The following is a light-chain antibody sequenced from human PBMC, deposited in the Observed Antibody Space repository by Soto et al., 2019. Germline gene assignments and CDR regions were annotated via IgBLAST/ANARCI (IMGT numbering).Light chain of an antibody. CDR2: LIS. Sequence: EIVLTQFPGTLSLSPGERATLSCRASQTITSGQLGWYQQKPGQAPRLLIYLISSWATGIPDRFSGSGSGTDFPLTISGLEPEDFAIYYCQHDGSSFGQGTKVEI. V-gene: IGKV3-20*01. CDR1: QTITSGQ. J-gene: IGKJ2*01. CDR3: QHDGSS.